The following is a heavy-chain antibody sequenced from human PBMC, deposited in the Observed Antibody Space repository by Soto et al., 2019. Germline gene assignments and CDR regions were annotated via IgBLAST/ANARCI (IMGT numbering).Heavy chain of an antibody. J-gene: IGHJ3*01. Sequence: ASVKVSCKASGDTFTGFYMHWVRQAPGQGLEWMGWINANSGGTNYAQKFRGRVTMTRDTSISTAYMELSRPTSDDTAVYYCARLRLRFDAFDVWGQGTMVTVSS. CDR3: ARLRLRFDAFDV. D-gene: IGHD3-16*01. V-gene: IGHV1-2*02. CDR1: GDTFTGFY. CDR2: INANSGGT.